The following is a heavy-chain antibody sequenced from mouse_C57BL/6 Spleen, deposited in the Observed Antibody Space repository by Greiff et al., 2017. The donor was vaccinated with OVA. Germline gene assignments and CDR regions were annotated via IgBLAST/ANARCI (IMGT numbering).Heavy chain of an antibody. CDR2: IYPGDGDT. Sequence: VQLQQSGPELVKPGASVKISCKASGYAFSSSWMNWVKQRPGKGLEWIGRIYPGDGDTTYNGKFKGKATLTAGKSSSTAYMQLSSLTSEDSAVYFCARSTTVGYFDDWGQGTTLTVSS. J-gene: IGHJ2*01. D-gene: IGHD1-1*01. V-gene: IGHV1-82*01. CDR3: ARSTTVGYFDD. CDR1: GYAFSSSW.